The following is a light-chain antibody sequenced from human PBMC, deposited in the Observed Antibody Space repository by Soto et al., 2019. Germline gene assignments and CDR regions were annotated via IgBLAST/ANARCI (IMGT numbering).Light chain of an antibody. CDR3: QQSYSSPRT. V-gene: IGKV1-5*03. J-gene: IGKJ1*01. Sequence: DIQMTQSPSTLSGSVGDRVTITCRASQSIISWLSWYQQKPGRAPKLLIYKASSLESGVPSRFSGSGYGTDFTLTITSLQSEDFAIYYCQQSYSSPRTFGQGIKVDIK. CDR1: QSIISW. CDR2: KAS.